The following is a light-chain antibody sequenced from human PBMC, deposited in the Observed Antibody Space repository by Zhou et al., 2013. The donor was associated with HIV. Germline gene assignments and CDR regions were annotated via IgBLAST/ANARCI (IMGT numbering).Light chain of an antibody. CDR2: DAS. Sequence: DIVLTQSPATLSLSPGERATLSCRASQNIVNYLAWYQQKPGQAPRLLIYDASNRATGIPARFSGSGSGTDFTLTISSLEPEDFGVYYCQQRSNWPSFGPGTKVD. CDR3: QQRSNWPS. J-gene: IGKJ3*01. CDR1: QNIVNY. V-gene: IGKV3-11*01.